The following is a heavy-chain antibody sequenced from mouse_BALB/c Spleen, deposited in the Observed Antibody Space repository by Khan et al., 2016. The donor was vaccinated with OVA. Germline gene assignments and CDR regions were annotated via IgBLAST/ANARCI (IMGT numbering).Heavy chain of an antibody. Sequence: EVQLQESGPGLVRPSQSLSLTCPVTGYSIASDYAWNWIRQFPGNKLEWMGFISYSGNTNYNPSLKSRISITRDTSKNQFFLQLNSVTTEDTARYYCARVYGGDFDYWGQGTPLTVSS. J-gene: IGHJ2*01. CDR2: ISYSGNT. D-gene: IGHD1-1*01. CDR3: ARVYGGDFDY. V-gene: IGHV3-2*02. CDR1: GYSIASDYA.